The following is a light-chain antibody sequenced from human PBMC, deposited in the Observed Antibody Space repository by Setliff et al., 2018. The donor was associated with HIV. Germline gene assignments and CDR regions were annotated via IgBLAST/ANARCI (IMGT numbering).Light chain of an antibody. CDR3: SSYTSSSTYV. CDR2: DVS. Sequence: QSALTQPASVSGSPGQSITISCTGTSSDVGGYNYVSWYQQHPGKAPKFMIYDVSKRPSGVSNRFSGSKSGNTASLTISGLQAEDEADYYRSSYTSSSTYVFGTGTKVTVL. J-gene: IGLJ1*01. CDR1: SSDVGGYNY. V-gene: IGLV2-14*01.